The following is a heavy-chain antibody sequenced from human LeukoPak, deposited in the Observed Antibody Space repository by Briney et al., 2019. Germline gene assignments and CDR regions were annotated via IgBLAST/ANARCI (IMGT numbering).Heavy chain of an antibody. D-gene: IGHD6-13*01. CDR2: IKQDGSEK. J-gene: IGHJ4*02. CDR1: GFTFSSYW. Sequence: PGGSLRLSCAASGFTFSSYWMSWVRQAPGKGPEWVANIKQDGSEKYYVDSVKGRFTISRDNAKNSLYLQMNSLRAEDTAVYYCARDWDSSSWYSNYFDYWGQGTLVTVSS. CDR3: ARDWDSSSWYSNYFDY. V-gene: IGHV3-7*01.